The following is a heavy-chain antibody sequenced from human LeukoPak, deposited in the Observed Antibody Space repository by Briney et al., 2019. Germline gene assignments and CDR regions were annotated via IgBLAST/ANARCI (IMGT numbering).Heavy chain of an antibody. D-gene: IGHD6-13*01. J-gene: IGHJ4*02. Sequence: GGSLRLSCAASGFTFSDYAMGWGRQAPGKGLEWVSSISGSGDSPNSADSVKGRFSISRDNSKSTLYLQMNSLRVEDTAVYYCTKGPPDSSNWYKRTEGWGQGTLVIVSS. CDR1: GFTFSDYA. CDR2: ISGSGDSP. CDR3: TKGPPDSSNWYKRTEG. V-gene: IGHV3-23*01.